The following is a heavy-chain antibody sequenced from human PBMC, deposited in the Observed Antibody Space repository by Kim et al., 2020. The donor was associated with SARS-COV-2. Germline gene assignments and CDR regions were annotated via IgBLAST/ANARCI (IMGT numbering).Heavy chain of an antibody. CDR2: LYYSGST. CDR3: ASGIAVALYYFDY. J-gene: IGHJ4*02. Sequence: SETLSLTCIVSGGSVSSGSYYWSWIRQPPGKGLEWIGYLYYSGSTSYNPSLKSRVTISVDTSKNQFSLRLSSVTAADTAVYYCASGIAVALYYFDYWGQGTLVTVSS. D-gene: IGHD6-19*01. V-gene: IGHV4-61*01. CDR1: GGSVSSGSYY.